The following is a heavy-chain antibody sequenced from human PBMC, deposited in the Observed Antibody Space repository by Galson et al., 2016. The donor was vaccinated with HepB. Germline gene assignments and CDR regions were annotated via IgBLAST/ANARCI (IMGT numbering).Heavy chain of an antibody. CDR2: IYYSGST. CDR1: SGAISTGGYY. J-gene: IGHJ6*04. Sequence: TLSLTCNVSSGAISTGGYYWSWIRQYPGKGLEWIGHIYYSGSTSYNPSLKGRLSISVDTSKNQFSLNLSSVTVADTAVYYCARGNPQGQYYYVMDIWGKGTTISVSS. CDR3: ARGNPQGQYYYVMDI. V-gene: IGHV4-31*03.